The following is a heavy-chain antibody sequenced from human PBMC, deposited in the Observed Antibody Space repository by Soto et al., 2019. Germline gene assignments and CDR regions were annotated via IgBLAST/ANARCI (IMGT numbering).Heavy chain of an antibody. CDR2: IYSGGST. D-gene: IGHD3-22*01. J-gene: IGHJ1*01. V-gene: IGHV3-53*01. CDR1: GFTVSSNY. Sequence: EVQLVESGGGLIQPGGSLRLSCAASGFTVSSNYMSWVRQAPGKGLEWVSGIYSGGSTYYADSMKGRFTISRDNSKNTLSLQMNSMRAEDTAVYYCARDRVESGYPEYFQHWGQGTLVTVSS. CDR3: ARDRVESGYPEYFQH.